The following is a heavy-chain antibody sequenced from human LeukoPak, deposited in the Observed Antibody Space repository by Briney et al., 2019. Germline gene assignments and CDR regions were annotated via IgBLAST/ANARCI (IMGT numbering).Heavy chain of an antibody. CDR1: GGTFSSYA. CDR3: ATPPSIAAAGVYYFDY. Sequence: SVKVSCRASGGTFSSYAISWVRQAPGQGLEWMGGIIPIFGTANYAQKFQGRVTITTDESTSTAYMELSSLRSEDTAVYYCATPPSIAAAGVYYFDYWGQGTLVTVSS. D-gene: IGHD6-13*01. V-gene: IGHV1-69*05. J-gene: IGHJ4*02. CDR2: IIPIFGTA.